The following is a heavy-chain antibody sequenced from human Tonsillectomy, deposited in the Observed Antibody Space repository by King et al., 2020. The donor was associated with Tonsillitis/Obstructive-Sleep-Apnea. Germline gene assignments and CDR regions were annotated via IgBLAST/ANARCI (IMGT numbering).Heavy chain of an antibody. D-gene: IGHD3-16*01. CDR3: AKGPSSNYVGGVDY. J-gene: IGHJ4*02. V-gene: IGHV3-9*01. CDR1: GFTFDDHA. Sequence: VQLVESGGGLVQPGRSLRLSCAASGFTFDDHAMHWVRQAPGKGLEWVSGISWNSGRIVYADSVKCRFTISRDNAKNSLYLQMNILRVEDTSFYYCAKGPSSNYVGGVDYWGQGTLVTVSS. CDR2: ISWNSGRI.